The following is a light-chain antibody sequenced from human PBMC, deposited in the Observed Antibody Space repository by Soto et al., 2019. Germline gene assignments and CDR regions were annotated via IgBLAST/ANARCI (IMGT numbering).Light chain of an antibody. Sequence: EIVLTQSPGTLSLSPGERATLSCRASQSVSSSYLAWYQQKPGQAPRLLIYAASTRATGIPDRFSGGGSGTDFTLTISRLEPEDFEVYYCQQYGSSPYTFGQGTKVEIK. J-gene: IGKJ2*01. CDR1: QSVSSSY. CDR2: AAS. CDR3: QQYGSSPYT. V-gene: IGKV3-20*01.